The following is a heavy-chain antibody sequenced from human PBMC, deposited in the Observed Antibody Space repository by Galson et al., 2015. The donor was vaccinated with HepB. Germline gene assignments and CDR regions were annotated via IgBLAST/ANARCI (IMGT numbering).Heavy chain of an antibody. CDR1: GYTFTSYG. J-gene: IGHJ4*02. CDR3: ARIHYDILTGYYRY. CDR2: ISAYNGNT. V-gene: IGHV1-18*04. D-gene: IGHD3-9*01. Sequence: SVKVSCKASGYTFTSYGISWVRQAPGQGLEWMGWISAYNGNTNYAQKLQGRVTMTTDTSTSTAYMELRSLRSDDTAVYYCARIHYDILTGYYRYWGQGTLVTVSS.